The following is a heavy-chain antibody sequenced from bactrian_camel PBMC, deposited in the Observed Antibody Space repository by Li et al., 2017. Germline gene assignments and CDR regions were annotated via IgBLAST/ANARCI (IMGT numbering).Heavy chain of an antibody. D-gene: IGHD3*01. CDR1: GPSYERAC. V-gene: IGHV3S55*01. Sequence: QVQLVESGGGSVQAGGSLRLTCAASGPSYERACMGWFRQAPGSEREGVAGISTGFPSTSGRTIYYTESVKDRFTISQDDAKNTLYLQMNSLKPEDTAMYYGAADTRRSPCQAMTRLDWTDAFRYGGQGTQVTVS. CDR2: ISTGFPSTSGRTI. J-gene: IGHJ6*01. CDR3: AADTRRSPCQAMTRLDWTDAFRY.